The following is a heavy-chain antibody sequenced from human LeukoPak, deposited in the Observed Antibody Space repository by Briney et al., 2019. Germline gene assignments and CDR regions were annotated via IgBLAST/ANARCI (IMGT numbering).Heavy chain of an antibody. V-gene: IGHV1-69*13. CDR3: ARDRYSSSSNRGEIDY. Sequence: SVKVSCKASGYTFTSYGISWVRQAPGQGLEWMGGIIPIFGTANYAQKFQGRVTITADESTSTAYMELSSLRSEDTAVYYCARDRYSSSSNRGEIDYWGQGTLVTVSS. CDR1: GYTFTSYG. CDR2: IIPIFGTA. J-gene: IGHJ4*02. D-gene: IGHD6-6*01.